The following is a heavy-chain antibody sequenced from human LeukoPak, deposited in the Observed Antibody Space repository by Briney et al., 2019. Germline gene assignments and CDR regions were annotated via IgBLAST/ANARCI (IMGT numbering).Heavy chain of an antibody. J-gene: IGHJ4*02. CDR1: GYSIRNGFR. CDR3: ARSEINDYMNF. Sequence: SETLSLTCIVSGYSIRNGFRWSWIRLSPGKGLEWIGDINYTRRPSYNPSLKSRVTISVDTSKNLFSLNLATVTAADTAIYFCARSEINDYMNFWGQGLQVIVSS. D-gene: IGHD3/OR15-3a*01. CDR2: INYTRRP. V-gene: IGHV4-38-2*02.